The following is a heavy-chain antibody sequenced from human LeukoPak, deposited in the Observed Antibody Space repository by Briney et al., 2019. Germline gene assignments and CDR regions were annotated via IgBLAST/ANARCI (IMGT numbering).Heavy chain of an antibody. Sequence: VKVSCQALGYTFTDHYFHWLRQAPGQGIEWMGWIHPGRGDTNIAQKFQGRVSLTRDMSISTAYMELSRLTSDDTAVYYCARDHNWGPDYWGQGTLVSVSS. CDR2: IHPGRGDT. CDR1: GYTFTDHY. D-gene: IGHD7-27*01. CDR3: ARDHNWGPDY. V-gene: IGHV1-2*02. J-gene: IGHJ4*02.